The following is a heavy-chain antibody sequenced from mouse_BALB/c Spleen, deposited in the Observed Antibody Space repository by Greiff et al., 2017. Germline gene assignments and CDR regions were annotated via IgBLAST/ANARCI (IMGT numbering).Heavy chain of an antibody. J-gene: IGHJ2*01. CDR1: GYTFTSYW. D-gene: IGHD1-1*01. CDR3: YYGSSYGFDY. Sequence: EVKLVESGTVLARPGASVKMSCKASGYTFTSYWMHWVKQRPGQGLEWIGAIYPGNSDTSYNQKFKGKAKLTAVTSTSTAYMELSSLTNEDSAVYYCYYGSSYGFDYWGQGTTLTVSS. CDR2: IYPGNSDT. V-gene: IGHV1-5*01.